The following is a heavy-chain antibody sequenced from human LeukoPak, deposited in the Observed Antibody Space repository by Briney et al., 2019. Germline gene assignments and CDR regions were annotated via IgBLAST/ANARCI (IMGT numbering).Heavy chain of an antibody. CDR3: ASGYSNDYYFDN. CDR2: ISYDGSNK. D-gene: IGHD4-11*01. J-gene: IGHJ4*02. Sequence: SGGSLRLSCAASGFTFSSYAMHWVRQAPGKGLEWVAVISYDGSNKYYADSVKGRFTISRDNSKNTLYLQMNSLRAEDTAVYYCASGYSNDYYFDNWGQGALVTVSS. CDR1: GFTFSSYA. V-gene: IGHV3-30-3*01.